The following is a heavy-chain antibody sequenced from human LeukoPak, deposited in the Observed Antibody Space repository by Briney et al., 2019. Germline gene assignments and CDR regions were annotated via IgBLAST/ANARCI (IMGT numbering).Heavy chain of an antibody. Sequence: PSETLSLTCTVSGGSISGSSYYWGWVRQPPGKGLEWIGYIYYSGSTYYNPSLKSRVTISVDTSKNQFSLKLSSVTAADTAVYYCARDDRYCSGGSCYSLSLWGQGTLVTVSS. V-gene: IGHV4-31*03. CDR2: IYYSGST. D-gene: IGHD2-15*01. CDR3: ARDDRYCSGGSCYSLSL. J-gene: IGHJ4*02. CDR1: GGSISGSSYY.